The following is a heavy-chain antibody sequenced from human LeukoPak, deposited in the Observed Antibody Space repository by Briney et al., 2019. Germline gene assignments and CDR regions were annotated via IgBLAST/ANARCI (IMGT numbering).Heavy chain of an antibody. CDR2: ISSSSKYI. Sequence: PGGSLRLSCAASGFTFSNYAMNWVRQAPGQGLEWVSSISSSSKYIYYADSVKGRFTISRDNAENSLFLQMNSLRAEDTAVYYCARGIYGSGSYYSDYWGQGTLVTASS. CDR3: ARGIYGSGSYYSDY. V-gene: IGHV3-21*01. D-gene: IGHD3-10*01. CDR1: GFTFSNYA. J-gene: IGHJ4*02.